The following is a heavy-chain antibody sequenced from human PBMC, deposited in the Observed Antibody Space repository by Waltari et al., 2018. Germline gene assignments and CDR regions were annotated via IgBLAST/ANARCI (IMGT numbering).Heavy chain of an antibody. CDR1: GGSISRDY. CDR2: MFYSGTT. V-gene: IGHV4-59*01. J-gene: IGHJ4*02. D-gene: IGHD3-3*01. Sequence: QVKLQESGPGLVKPSETLSLSCSVSGGSISRDYWSWFRQAPGQGLEWLAYMFYSGTTIYNPSLNNRVTICGDSSKNLLSLKVTSVSAADTAVYFCARGKYDFWSGYFPDSWGQGTLVTVSS. CDR3: ARGKYDFWSGYFPDS.